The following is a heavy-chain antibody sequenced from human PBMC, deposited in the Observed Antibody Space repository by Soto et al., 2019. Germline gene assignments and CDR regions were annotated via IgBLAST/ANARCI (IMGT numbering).Heavy chain of an antibody. CDR1: GGSISSYY. V-gene: IGHV4-59*01. CDR2: IYYSGST. D-gene: IGHD6-13*01. Sequence: QVQLQESGPGLVKPSETLSLTCTVSGGSISSYYWSWIRQPPGKGLEWIGYIYYSGSTNYNHSLKSRITISVDTSKNHFSLKLSSVTAADTDVYYCARVKSSSWELDYWGHATLVTVSS. CDR3: ARVKSSSWELDY. J-gene: IGHJ4*01.